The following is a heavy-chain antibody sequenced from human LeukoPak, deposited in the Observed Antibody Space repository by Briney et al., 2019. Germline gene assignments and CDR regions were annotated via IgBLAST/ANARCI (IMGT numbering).Heavy chain of an antibody. CDR3: ARDLLNEGNHLDY. J-gene: IGHJ4*02. CDR2: IYYSGST. CDR1: GGSISSSSYY. V-gene: IGHV4-39*02. D-gene: IGHD4-23*01. Sequence: SETLSITCTVSGGSISSSSYYWGWIRQPPGKGLEWIGSIYYSGSTYYNPSLKSRVTISVDTSKNQFSLKLSSVTAANTAVYYCARDLLNEGNHLDYWGQGTLVTVSS.